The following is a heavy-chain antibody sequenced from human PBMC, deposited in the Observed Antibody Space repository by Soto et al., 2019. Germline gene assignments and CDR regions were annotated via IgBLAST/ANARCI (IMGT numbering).Heavy chain of an antibody. J-gene: IGHJ5*02. V-gene: IGHV4-4*07. Sequence: PSETLSPTCTVSGGSISSYYWSWIRQPAGKGLEWIGRIYTSGSTNYNPSLKSRVTMSVDTSKNQFSLKLSSVTAADTAVYYCARDLLQQWLVSSGFDPWGQGTLVTVSS. CDR2: IYTSGST. CDR3: ARDLLQQWLVSSGFDP. CDR1: GGSISSYY. D-gene: IGHD6-19*01.